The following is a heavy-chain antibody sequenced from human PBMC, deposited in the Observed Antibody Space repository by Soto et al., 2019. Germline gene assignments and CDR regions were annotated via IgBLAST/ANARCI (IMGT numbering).Heavy chain of an antibody. CDR3: ARDQRSTIATSYWFDP. V-gene: IGHV1-46*01. CDR2: INPSGGST. CDR1: GYTFTSYY. J-gene: IGHJ5*02. Sequence: ASVKVSCKASGYTFTSYYIHWVGQAPGQGLEWMGIINPSGGSTSYAQKFQGRVTMTRDTSTSTVYMELSRLRSEDTAVYYCARDQRSTIATSYWFDPWGQGTLVIVSS. D-gene: IGHD4-4*01.